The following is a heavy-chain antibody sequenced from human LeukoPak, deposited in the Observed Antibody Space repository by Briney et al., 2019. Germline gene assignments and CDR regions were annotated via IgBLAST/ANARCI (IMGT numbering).Heavy chain of an antibody. J-gene: IGHJ6*02. D-gene: IGHD4-17*01. CDR3: ARQGDGDYGWDYYGMDV. CDR1: GGSISSSSYY. Sequence: SETLSLTCTVSGGSISSSSYYWGWIRQPPGKGLERIGSIYYSGSTYYNPSLKSRVTISVDTSKNQFSLKLSSVTAADTAVYYCARQGDGDYGWDYYGMDVWGQGTTVTVSS. V-gene: IGHV4-39*01. CDR2: IYYSGST.